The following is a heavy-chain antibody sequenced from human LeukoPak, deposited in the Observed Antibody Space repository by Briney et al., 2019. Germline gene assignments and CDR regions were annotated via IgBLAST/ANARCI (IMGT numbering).Heavy chain of an antibody. D-gene: IGHD2-2*02. J-gene: IGHJ5*02. CDR2: IYTSGST. CDR1: GGSISSGSYY. CDR3: ARTSPLYCSSTSCYTGLDWFDP. V-gene: IGHV4-61*02. Sequence: PSETLSLTCTVSGGSISSGSYYWSWIRQPAGKGLEWIGRIYTSGSTNYNPSLKSRVTISVDTSKNQFSLKLSSVTAADTAVYYCARTSPLYCSSTSCYTGLDWFDPGGQGTLVTVSS.